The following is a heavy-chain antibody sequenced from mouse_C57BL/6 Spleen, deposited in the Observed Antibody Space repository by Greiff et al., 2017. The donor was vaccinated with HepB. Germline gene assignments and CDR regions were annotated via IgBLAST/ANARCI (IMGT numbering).Heavy chain of an antibody. CDR1: GFTFSSYA. CDR3: TRDHSNYSWFAY. V-gene: IGHV5-9-1*02. Sequence: EVQLVESGEGLVKPGGSLKLSCAASGFTFSSYAMSWVRQTPEKRLEWVAYISSGGDYIYYADTVKGRFTISRDNARNTLYLQMSSLKSEDTAMYYCTRDHSNYSWFAYWGQGTLVTVSA. CDR2: ISSGGDYI. D-gene: IGHD2-5*01. J-gene: IGHJ3*01.